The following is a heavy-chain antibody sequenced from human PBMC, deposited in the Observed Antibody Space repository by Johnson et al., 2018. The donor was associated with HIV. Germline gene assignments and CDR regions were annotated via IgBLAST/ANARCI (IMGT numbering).Heavy chain of an antibody. CDR2: ISWNSGSI. D-gene: IGHD1-26*01. V-gene: IGHV3-9*01. CDR3: ASGGGYEADDAFDI. CDR1: GFTFNDYG. Sequence: EVQLVESGGGLVKPGGSLRLSCAASGFTFNDYGMSWVRQGPGKGLEWVSGISWNSGSIGYADSVKGRFTISRDNAKNSLYLQMNSLRAEDTAVYYCASGGGYEADDAFDIWGQGTMVTVSS. J-gene: IGHJ3*02.